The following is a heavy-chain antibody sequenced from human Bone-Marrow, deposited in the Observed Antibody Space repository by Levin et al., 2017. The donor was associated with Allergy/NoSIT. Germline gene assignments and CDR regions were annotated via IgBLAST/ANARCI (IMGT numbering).Heavy chain of an antibody. Sequence: LSLTCAASGFAFNTSWMHWVRQAPGKGLIWVSRIDSDGTTTNYADSVKGRFTVSRDNAKNTLVLQMNSLRVEDTAVYYCAREYYGFWTGYYYDSWGQGTLVTVSS. V-gene: IGHV3-74*01. J-gene: IGHJ5*01. D-gene: IGHD3-3*01. CDR3: AREYYGFWTGYYYDS. CDR1: GFAFNTSW. CDR2: IDSDGTTT.